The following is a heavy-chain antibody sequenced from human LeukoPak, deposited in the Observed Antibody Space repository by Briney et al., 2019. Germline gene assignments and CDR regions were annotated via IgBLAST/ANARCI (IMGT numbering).Heavy chain of an antibody. CDR3: ARAGLRSDYYDSSGYYWDY. CDR2: IIPVFGTA. J-gene: IGHJ4*02. V-gene: IGHV1-69*05. Sequence: ASEKVSCKASGGTFSSYAISWVRQAPGQGLEWMGRIIPVFGTANYAQKFQGRVTITTDESTSTAYMELSSLRSEDTAVYYCARAGLRSDYYDSSGYYWDYWGQGTLVTVSS. D-gene: IGHD3-22*01. CDR1: GGTFSSYA.